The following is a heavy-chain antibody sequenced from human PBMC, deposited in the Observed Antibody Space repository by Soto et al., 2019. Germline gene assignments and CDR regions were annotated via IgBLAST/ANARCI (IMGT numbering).Heavy chain of an antibody. CDR1: GGSISSYY. J-gene: IGHJ4*02. CDR2: IYYSGST. V-gene: IGHV4-59*01. CDR3: ARNPYYFDY. Sequence: SETLSLTCTVSGGSISSYYWSWIRQPPGKGLEWIGYIYYSGSTNYNPSLKSRVTISVDTSKNQFSLKLSYVTAADTAVYYCARNPYYFDYWGQGTLVTVSS.